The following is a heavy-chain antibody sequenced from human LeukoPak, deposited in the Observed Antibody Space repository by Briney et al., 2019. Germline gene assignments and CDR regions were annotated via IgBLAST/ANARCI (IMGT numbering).Heavy chain of an antibody. J-gene: IGHJ5*02. CDR1: GFTFSSYE. CDR2: ISSSGSTI. Sequence: GGSLRLSCAASGFTFSSYEMNWARQAPGKGLEWVSYISSSGSTIYYADSVKGRFTISRDNAKNSLYLQMNSLRAEDTAVYYCVGSSGWFLNWFDPWGQGTLVTASS. V-gene: IGHV3-48*03. D-gene: IGHD6-19*01. CDR3: VGSSGWFLNWFDP.